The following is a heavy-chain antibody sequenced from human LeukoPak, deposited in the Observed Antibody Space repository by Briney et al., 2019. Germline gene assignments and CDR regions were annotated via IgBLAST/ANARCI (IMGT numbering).Heavy chain of an antibody. CDR3: ASGVVCSGGGCPSFDY. Sequence: GESLKISCKGSGYSFTSYWISWVRQMPGKGLEGVGRIDPSDSYTNYSPSFQGHVTISADKSISTAYLQWSSLKASDTAMYYCASGVVCSGGGCPSFDYWGQGTLVTVSS. D-gene: IGHD2-15*01. CDR2: IDPSDSYT. CDR1: GYSFTSYW. V-gene: IGHV5-10-1*01. J-gene: IGHJ4*02.